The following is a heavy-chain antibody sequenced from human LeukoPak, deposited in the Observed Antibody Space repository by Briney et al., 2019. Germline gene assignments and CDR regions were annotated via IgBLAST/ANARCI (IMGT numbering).Heavy chain of an antibody. J-gene: IGHJ4*02. CDR2: ISWNSGSI. CDR1: GFTFDDYA. D-gene: IGHD3-3*01. V-gene: IGHV3-9*01. CDR3: AKDILGSGFWSGYYHY. Sequence: GGSLRLSCAASGFTFDDYAMHWVRQAPGKGLEWVSGISWNSGSIGYADSVKGRFTISRDNAKNSLYLQMNSLRAEDTALHYCAKDILGSGFWSGYYHYWGQGTLVTVSS.